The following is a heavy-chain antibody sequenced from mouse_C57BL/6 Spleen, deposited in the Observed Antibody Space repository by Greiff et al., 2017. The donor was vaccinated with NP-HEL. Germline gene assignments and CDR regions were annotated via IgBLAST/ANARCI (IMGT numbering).Heavy chain of an antibody. CDR2: IHPSDSDT. D-gene: IGHD1-1*01. J-gene: IGHJ4*01. CDR3: AGYGSRLGYAMDY. CDR1: GYTFTSYW. V-gene: IGHV1-74*01. Sequence: QVQLQQSGAELVKPGASVKVSCKASGYTFTSYWMHWVKQRPGQGLEWIGRIHPSDSDTNYNQKFKGKATLTVDKSSSTAYMQLSILTSEDSAVYYCAGYGSRLGYAMDYWGQGTSVTVSS.